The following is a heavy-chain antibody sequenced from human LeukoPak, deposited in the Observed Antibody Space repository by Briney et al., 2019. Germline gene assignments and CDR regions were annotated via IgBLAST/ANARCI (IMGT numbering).Heavy chain of an antibody. J-gene: IGHJ4*02. CDR3: ARRWNRSPRFDY. D-gene: IGHD1-1*01. V-gene: IGHV4-39*07. Sequence: SETLSLTCTVSGGSISSSSYYWGWIRQPPGKGLEWIGSIYYSGSTYYNPSLKSRVTISVDTSKNQFSLKLSSVTAADTAVYYCARRWNRSPRFDYWGQGTLVTVSS. CDR1: GGSISSSSYY. CDR2: IYYSGST.